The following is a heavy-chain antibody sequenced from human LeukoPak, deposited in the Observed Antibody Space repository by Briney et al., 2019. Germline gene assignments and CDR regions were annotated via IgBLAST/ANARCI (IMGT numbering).Heavy chain of an antibody. Sequence: GGSLRLSCAASGFTFSSYEMNWVRQAPGKGLEWVSYISNSGTAIYYADSVKGRFTISRDNAKNSLYLQMNSLRDEDTAVYYCAIDAWDLPLDAFDIWGQGTMVTVSS. CDR2: ISNSGTAI. CDR3: AIDAWDLPLDAFDI. D-gene: IGHD1-26*01. V-gene: IGHV3-48*03. J-gene: IGHJ3*02. CDR1: GFTFSSYE.